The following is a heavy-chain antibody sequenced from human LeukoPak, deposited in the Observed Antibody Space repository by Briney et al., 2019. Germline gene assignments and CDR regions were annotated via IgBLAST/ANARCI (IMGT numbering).Heavy chain of an antibody. CDR2: ISWNSGSI. CDR1: GFTFDDYA. Sequence: GGSLRLSCAASGFTFDDYAMHWVRQAPGKGLEWVSGISWNSGSIGYADSVKGRFTISRDNSKNTLYLQMNSLRAEDTAVYYCAKGIAVNWFDPWGQGTLVTVSS. J-gene: IGHJ5*02. V-gene: IGHV3-9*01. CDR3: AKGIAVNWFDP. D-gene: IGHD6-19*01.